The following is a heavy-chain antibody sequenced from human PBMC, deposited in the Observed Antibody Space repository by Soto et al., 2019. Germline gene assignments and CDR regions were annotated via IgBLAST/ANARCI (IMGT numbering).Heavy chain of an antibody. CDR1: GGSISSYY. V-gene: IGHV4-59*01. D-gene: IGHD3-3*01. CDR2: IYYSGST. CDR3: ARGNGVQARKYYDFWSGYSNGMDV. Sequence: NPSETLSLTCTVSGGSISSYYWIWIRQPPGKGLEWIGYIYYSGSTNYNPSLKSRVTISVDTSKNQFSLKLSSVTAADTAVYYCARGNGVQARKYYDFWSGYSNGMDVWGQGTTVTVSS. J-gene: IGHJ6*02.